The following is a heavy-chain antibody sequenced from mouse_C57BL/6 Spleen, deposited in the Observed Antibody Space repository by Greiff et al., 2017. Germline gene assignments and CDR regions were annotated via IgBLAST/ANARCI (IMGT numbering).Heavy chain of an antibody. CDR3: ANYYGSSRFAY. CDR2: IHPNSGST. Sequence: QVQLQQPGAELVKPGASVKLSCKASGYTFTSYWMHWVKQRPGQGLEWIGMIHPNSGSTNYNENFKSKATLTVDKSSSTAYMQLSSLTSEDSAVYYCANYYGSSRFAYWGQGTLVTVSA. J-gene: IGHJ3*01. V-gene: IGHV1-64*01. CDR1: GYTFTSYW. D-gene: IGHD1-1*01.